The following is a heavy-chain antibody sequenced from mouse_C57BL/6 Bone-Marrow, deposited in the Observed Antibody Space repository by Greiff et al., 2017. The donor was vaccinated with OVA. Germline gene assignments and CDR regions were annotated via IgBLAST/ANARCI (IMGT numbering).Heavy chain of an antibody. V-gene: IGHV1-72*01. CDR3: ARREEPPYYYAMDY. J-gene: IGHJ4*01. CDR1: GYTFTSYW. CDR2: IDPNSGGT. Sequence: VQLQQPGAELVKPGASVKLSCKASGYTFTSYWMHWVKQRPGRGLEWIGRIDPNSGGTKYNEKFKSKATLTVDKPSSTAYMQLRSLTSEDSAVYYCARREEPPYYYAMDYWGQGTSVTASS.